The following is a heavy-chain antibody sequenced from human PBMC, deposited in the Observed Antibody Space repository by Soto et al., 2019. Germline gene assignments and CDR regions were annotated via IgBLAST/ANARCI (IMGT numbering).Heavy chain of an antibody. J-gene: IGHJ4*02. CDR2: MYYSGAT. D-gene: IGHD3-16*01. CDR3: ARHAAYDSVWGKSDGSDY. CDR1: GGSSISISYY. V-gene: IGHV4-39*01. Sequence: QLQLQESGPGLVKPSETLSLACTVSGGSSISISYYWDWIRQPPGKGLEWIGIMYYSGATYHNPSLQSRVTISVDTSKNQFSLHLSSVTAADTAVYYCARHAAYDSVWGKSDGSDYWGQGTLVTVSS.